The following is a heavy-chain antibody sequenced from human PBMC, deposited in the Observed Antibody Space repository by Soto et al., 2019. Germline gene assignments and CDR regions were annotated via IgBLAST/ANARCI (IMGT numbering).Heavy chain of an antibody. J-gene: IGHJ6*02. D-gene: IGHD3-9*01. CDR3: ARDVGILTGYYYYYGMDV. CDR1: GYRFTSYW. V-gene: IGHV5-51*01. Sequence: GESLKISCKGSGYRFTSYWIGWVRQMPGKGLEWVGIIYPGDSDTQYSPSFQGQVTISADKSISTAYLQWSSLKASDTAMYYCARDVGILTGYYYYYGMDVWGQGTTVTVSS. CDR2: IYPGDSDT.